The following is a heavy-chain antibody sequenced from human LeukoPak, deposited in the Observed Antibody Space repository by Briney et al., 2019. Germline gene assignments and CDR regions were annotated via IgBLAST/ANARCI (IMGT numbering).Heavy chain of an antibody. CDR3: AKGFGRRIDY. CDR2: ISWNSGSI. V-gene: IGHV3-9*01. CDR1: GFTFDDYA. D-gene: IGHD3-10*01. J-gene: IGHJ4*02. Sequence: PGGSLRLSCAASGFTFDDYAMHWVRQAPGKGLEWVSGISWNSGSIGYADSVKGRFTISRDNAKNSLYLQMNSLRAEDTALYYCAKGFGRRIDYWGQGTLVTVSS.